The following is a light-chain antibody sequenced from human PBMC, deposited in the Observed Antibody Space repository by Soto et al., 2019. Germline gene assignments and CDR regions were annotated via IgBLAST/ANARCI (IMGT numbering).Light chain of an antibody. V-gene: IGLV2-23*01. J-gene: IGLJ3*02. CDR1: SNDVGGYDY. CDR3: CSYASSTTPSWV. CDR2: EGS. Sequence: QSALTQPASVSGSPGQSITISCSGTSNDVGGYDYVSWYQQHPGKAPKLIIYEGSKRPSGVSNRFSGSKSGNTASLTIAGLQTEDEADYYCCSYASSTTPSWVFGGGTKLTVL.